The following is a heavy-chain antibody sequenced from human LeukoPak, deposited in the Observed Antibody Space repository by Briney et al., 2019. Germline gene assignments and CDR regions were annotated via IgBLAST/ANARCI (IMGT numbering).Heavy chain of an antibody. CDR3: ASGYGGPDY. CDR2: IKHSGST. Sequence: SETLSLTCAVYGGSFSGYYWSWIRQPPGKGLEWIGEIKHSGSTNYNPSLKSRVTISVDTSENQFSLKLSPVTAADTAVYYCASGYGGPDYWGQGTLVTVSS. V-gene: IGHV4-34*01. CDR1: GGSFSGYY. D-gene: IGHD4-23*01. J-gene: IGHJ4*02.